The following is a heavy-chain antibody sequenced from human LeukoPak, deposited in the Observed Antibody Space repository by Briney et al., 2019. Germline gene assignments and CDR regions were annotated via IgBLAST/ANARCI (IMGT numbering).Heavy chain of an antibody. J-gene: IGHJ4*02. CDR2: IHTSGST. D-gene: IGHD6-6*01. CDR1: GDSISSYY. V-gene: IGHV4-4*07. CDR3: ASRLGY. Sequence: PSETLSLTCTVSGDSISSYYWSWARQPAGKGLDWIGRIHTSGSTNYNPSLKSRVTISVDTSKNQFSLKLSSVTAADTAVYYCASRLGYWGQGTLVTVSS.